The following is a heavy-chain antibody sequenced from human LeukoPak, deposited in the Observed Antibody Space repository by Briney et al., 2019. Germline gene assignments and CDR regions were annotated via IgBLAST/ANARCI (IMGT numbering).Heavy chain of an antibody. CDR2: INHSGST. V-gene: IGHV4-34*01. CDR1: GGSFSGYY. Sequence: SETLSLTCAVYGGSFSGYYWSWIRQPPGKGLEWIGEINHSGSTNYNPSLKSRVTISVDTSKNQFSLKLSSVTAADTAVYYCARGAKFDYWGQGTLVTVSS. J-gene: IGHJ4*02. CDR3: ARGAKFDY.